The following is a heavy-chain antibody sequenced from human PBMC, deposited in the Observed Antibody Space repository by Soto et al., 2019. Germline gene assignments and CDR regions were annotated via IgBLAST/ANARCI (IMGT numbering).Heavy chain of an antibody. D-gene: IGHD2-21*01. V-gene: IGHV5-51*01. CDR3: ASTDVVSTIDDGRDAFDI. Sequence: GESLKISCKGSGYTFTNYWIVWVRQIPGKGLEWMGIIYPGDSDTRYSPSFQGQVTISADKSISTAYLQWSSLKASDTAIYYCASTDVVSTIDDGRDAFDIWGQGTMVTVS. J-gene: IGHJ3*02. CDR2: IYPGDSDT. CDR1: GYTFTNYW.